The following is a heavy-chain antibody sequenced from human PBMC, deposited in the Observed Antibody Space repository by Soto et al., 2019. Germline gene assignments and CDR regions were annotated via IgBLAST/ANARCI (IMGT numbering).Heavy chain of an antibody. V-gene: IGHV4-59*08. CDR2: IYYSGST. D-gene: IGHD5-18*01. CDR1: GGSISSYY. J-gene: IGHJ4*02. Sequence: SETLSLTCTVSGGSISSYYWSWIRQPPGKGLEWIGFIYYSGSTNYTPSFKIRVTFSVDTSKNHFSLKLSFLTAADTAVYYCARRYGSCFDYWGQGTLVTSPQ. CDR3: ARRYGSCFDY.